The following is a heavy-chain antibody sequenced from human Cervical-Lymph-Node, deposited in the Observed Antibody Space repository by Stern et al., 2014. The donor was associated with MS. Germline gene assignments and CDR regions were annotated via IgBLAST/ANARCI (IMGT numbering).Heavy chain of an antibody. V-gene: IGHV4-61*02. J-gene: IGHJ4*02. Sequence: VQLVESGPGLVRPSQTLSLTCTVSGGSISSGSDYWSWIRQPVGKGLEWIGLIHPSGSAFYTPSLKSRVTISTDTSMNQFPLELNSATAADTAIYYCASGYRIFDYWGQGILVTVSS. CDR1: GGSISSGSDY. CDR3: ASGYRIFDY. D-gene: IGHD5-18*01. CDR2: IHPSGSA.